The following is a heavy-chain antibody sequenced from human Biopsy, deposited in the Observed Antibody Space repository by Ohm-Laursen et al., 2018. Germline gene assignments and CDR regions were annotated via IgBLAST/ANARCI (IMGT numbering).Heavy chain of an antibody. V-gene: IGHV4-34*01. J-gene: IGHJ3*02. Sequence: SETLSLTCAVYGESFSGYYWTWIRQPPGKGLEWIGEINHSGSTDYNPSLKGRVTILVDTSKNQFSLKLNSVTAADTAVYYCGRREVVITHDAFDTWGQGTMVTVSS. CDR1: GESFSGYY. CDR3: GRREVVITHDAFDT. CDR2: INHSGST. D-gene: IGHD3-22*01.